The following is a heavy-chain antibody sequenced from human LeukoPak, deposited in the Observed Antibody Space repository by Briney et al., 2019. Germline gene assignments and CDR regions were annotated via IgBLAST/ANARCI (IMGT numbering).Heavy chain of an antibody. J-gene: IGHJ4*02. CDR2: ISGSGGST. D-gene: IGHD6-13*01. CDR1: GFTFSSYA. Sequence: GGSLRLSCAASGFTFSSYAMSWVRQAPGKGLEWVSAISGSGGSTYYADSVKGRFTIFRDNSKNTLYLQMNSLRAEDTAVYYCAKSYSSSWSRYYFDYWGQGTLVTVSS. V-gene: IGHV3-23*01. CDR3: AKSYSSSWSRYYFDY.